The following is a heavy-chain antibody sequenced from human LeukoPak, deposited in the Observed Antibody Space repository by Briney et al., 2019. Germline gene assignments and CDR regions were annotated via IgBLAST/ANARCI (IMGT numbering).Heavy chain of an antibody. V-gene: IGHV5-51*01. CDR3: ARQSQYFDWLFPENWFDP. Sequence: GESLKISCKGSGYSFPSYWIGWVRQMPGKGLEWMGIIYPGDSDTRYSPSFQGQVTISADKSISTAYLQWSSLKASDTAMYYCARQSQYFDWLFPENWFDPWGQGTLVTASS. D-gene: IGHD3-9*01. CDR1: GYSFPSYW. CDR2: IYPGDSDT. J-gene: IGHJ5*02.